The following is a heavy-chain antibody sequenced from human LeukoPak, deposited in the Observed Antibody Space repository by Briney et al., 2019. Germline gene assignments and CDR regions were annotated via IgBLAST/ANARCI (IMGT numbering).Heavy chain of an antibody. V-gene: IGHV4-30-4*01. CDR1: GGSIISADHY. Sequence: SETLSLTCTVSGGSIISADHYWSWIRQPPGKGLEWIGYIFYSGSTYYKSSLKSRLTISVDTSKNQFSLKLGSVTAADTAVYYCARGYYDVLTNYPKNFDQWGQGTLVTVSS. D-gene: IGHD3-9*01. CDR2: IFYSGST. CDR3: ARGYYDVLTNYPKNFDQ. J-gene: IGHJ4*02.